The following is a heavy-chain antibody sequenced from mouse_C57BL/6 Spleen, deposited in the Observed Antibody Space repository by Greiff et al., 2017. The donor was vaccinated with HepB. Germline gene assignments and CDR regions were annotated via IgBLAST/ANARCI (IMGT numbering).Heavy chain of an antibody. D-gene: IGHD1-1*01. CDR3: ARGEDYYGSSPFSY. V-gene: IGHV1-18*01. Sequence: EVMLVESGPELVKPGASVKIPCKASGYTFTDYNMDWVKQSHGKSLEWIGDINPNNGGTIYNQKFKGKATLTVDKSSSTAYMELRSLTSEDTAVYYCARGEDYYGSSPFSYWGQGTLVTVSA. CDR1: GYTFTDYN. CDR2: INPNNGGT. J-gene: IGHJ3*01.